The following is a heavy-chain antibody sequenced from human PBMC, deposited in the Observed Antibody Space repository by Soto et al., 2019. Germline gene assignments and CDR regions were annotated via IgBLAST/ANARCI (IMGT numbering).Heavy chain of an antibody. CDR2: INEDSSYI. CDR1: GFDFSSYS. J-gene: IGHJ6*03. D-gene: IGHD3-3*01. V-gene: IGHV3-21*01. CDR3: VRDFGWYFRSGYMDV. Sequence: EVHLVESGGGLVKPGGSLRLSCAASGFDFSSYSMNWVRQAPGKGLEWVSSINEDSSYIYYEHSLRGRFTISRDNAKESLYLQMNSLRAEDTAVYYCVRDFGWYFRSGYMDVWGDGATVTVSS.